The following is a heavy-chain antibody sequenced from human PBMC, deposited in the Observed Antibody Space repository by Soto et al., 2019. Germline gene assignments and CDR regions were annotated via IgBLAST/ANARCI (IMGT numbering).Heavy chain of an antibody. D-gene: IGHD3-3*01. Sequence: QERLVQSGAEVRKPGSSVTVSCKVTGGTSTRYAINWVRQAPGQGLEWMGGIVPMFGTSKYAQKFQGRVTITADTSTNIAYMELRSLRSEDTAVYYCIRGSEYDFWSGYLWGQGTLVSVSS. CDR1: GGTSTRYA. V-gene: IGHV1-69*06. CDR3: IRGSEYDFWSGYL. J-gene: IGHJ4*02. CDR2: IVPMFGTS.